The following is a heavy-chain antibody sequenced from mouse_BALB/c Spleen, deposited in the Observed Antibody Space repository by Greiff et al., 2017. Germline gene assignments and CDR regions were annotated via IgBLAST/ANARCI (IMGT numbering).Heavy chain of an antibody. J-gene: IGHJ4*01. Sequence: VQLQQPGAELVKPGASVKLSCKASGYTFTSYWMHWVKKRPGQGLEWIGEINPSNGRTNYNEKFKSKATLTVDKSSSTAYMQLSSLTSEDSAVYYCASPTTVVATRAMDYWGQGTSVTVSS. CDR2: INPSNGRT. V-gene: IGHV1S81*02. CDR1: GYTFTSYW. CDR3: ASPTTVVATRAMDY. D-gene: IGHD1-1*01.